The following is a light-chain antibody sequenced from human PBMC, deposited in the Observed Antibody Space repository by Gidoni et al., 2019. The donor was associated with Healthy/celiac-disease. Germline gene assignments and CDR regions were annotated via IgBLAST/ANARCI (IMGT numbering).Light chain of an antibody. Sequence: DIQMTQSPSSLSASVGDRVTITCRASQGISNYLAWYQQKPGTVPKLLIYAASTLQSGVPSRFSGSGSGTDFTLTISSLQPEDVATYYCQKYNSAPPFTFGPGTKVDIQ. CDR1: QGISNY. J-gene: IGKJ3*01. V-gene: IGKV1-27*01. CDR3: QKYNSAPPFT. CDR2: AAS.